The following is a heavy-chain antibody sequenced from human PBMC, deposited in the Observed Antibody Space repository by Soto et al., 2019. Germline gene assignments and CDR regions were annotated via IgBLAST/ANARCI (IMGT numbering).Heavy chain of an antibody. Sequence: SETLSLTCAVYGGSFSGYYWSWIRQPPGKGLEWIGEINHSGSTNYNPSLKSRVTISVDTSKNQFSLELSSVTAADTAVYYCARPSVTKGYYYYGMDVCGQRTTVTVSS. V-gene: IGHV4-34*01. CDR1: GGSFSGYY. CDR2: INHSGST. D-gene: IGHD4-17*01. J-gene: IGHJ6*02. CDR3: ARPSVTKGYYYYGMDV.